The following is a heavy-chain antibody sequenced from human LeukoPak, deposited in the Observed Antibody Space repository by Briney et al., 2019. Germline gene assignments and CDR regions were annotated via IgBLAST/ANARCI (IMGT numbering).Heavy chain of an antibody. Sequence: GGSLRLSCAASGFTFSSYSMNWVRQAPGKGLEWVSSISSSSSYIYYADSVKGRFTISRDNAQNSLYLQMNSLRAEDTAVYYCARVLRYCSSTSCQEEDYWGQGTLVTVSS. CDR3: ARVLRYCSSTSCQEEDY. CDR2: ISSSSSYI. CDR1: GFTFSSYS. V-gene: IGHV3-21*01. J-gene: IGHJ4*02. D-gene: IGHD2-2*01.